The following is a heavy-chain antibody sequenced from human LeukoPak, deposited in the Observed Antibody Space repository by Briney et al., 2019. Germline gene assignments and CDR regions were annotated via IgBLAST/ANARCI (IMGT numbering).Heavy chain of an antibody. J-gene: IGHJ4*02. V-gene: IGHV4-59*08. CDR3: ARLAYSSSSITFDY. Sequence: SETLSLTCTVSGGSISSYYWSWIPQPPGKGLEWIGYIYYSGSTNYNPSLKSRVTISVDTSKIQFSLKLSSVTAADTAVYYCARLAYSSSSITFDYWGQGALVTVSS. CDR1: GGSISSYY. D-gene: IGHD6-6*01. CDR2: IYYSGST.